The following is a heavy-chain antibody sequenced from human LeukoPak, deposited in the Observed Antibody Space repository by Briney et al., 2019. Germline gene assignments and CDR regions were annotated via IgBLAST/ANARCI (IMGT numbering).Heavy chain of an antibody. V-gene: IGHV1-2*02. CDR1: GYTFTGYY. CDR3: ARAPYSSSWYALDY. J-gene: IGHJ4*02. D-gene: IGHD6-13*01. CDR2: INPNSGGT. Sequence: GASVKVSCKASGYTFTGYYMHWVRQAPGQGLEWMGWINPNSGGTNYAQKFQGRVTMTRDTSISTAYMELSRLRSDDTAVYYCARAPYSSSWYALDYWGQGTLVTVSS.